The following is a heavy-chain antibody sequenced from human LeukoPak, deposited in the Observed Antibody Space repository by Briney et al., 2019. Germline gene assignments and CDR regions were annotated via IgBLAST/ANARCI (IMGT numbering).Heavy chain of an antibody. J-gene: IGHJ4*02. CDR1: GFTFSNAW. CDR2: IKSKNDGGTT. CDR3: TTYPCSSTSCYS. Sequence: AGGSLRLSCAASGFTFSNAWMSWVRQAPGKGLEWVGRIKSKNDGGTTDYAAPVKGRFTISRDDSKNTLYLKMNNLKTEDTAVYYCTTYPCSSTSCYSWGQGTLVTVSS. D-gene: IGHD2-2*02. V-gene: IGHV3-15*01.